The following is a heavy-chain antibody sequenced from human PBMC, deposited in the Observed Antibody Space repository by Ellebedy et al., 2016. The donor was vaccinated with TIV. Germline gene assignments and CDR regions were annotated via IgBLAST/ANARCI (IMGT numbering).Heavy chain of an antibody. V-gene: IGHV4-34*01. J-gene: IGHJ4*02. CDR3: ARHPQNVYFRP. CDR1: GGSFSGYY. CDR2: IYYSGST. Sequence: MPSETLSLTCGVYGGSFSGYYWVWIRQPPGKGLEWIGRIYYSGSTFYNPSLKSRVTISTPTSNNQISLKLSSVTAADTAMYYCARHPQNVYFRPWGQGTLVTVSS. D-gene: IGHD3-9*01.